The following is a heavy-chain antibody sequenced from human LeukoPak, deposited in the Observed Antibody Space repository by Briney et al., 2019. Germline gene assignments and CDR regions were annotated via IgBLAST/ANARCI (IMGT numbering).Heavy chain of an antibody. CDR1: GYTFSSYG. D-gene: IGHD2-15*01. J-gene: IGHJ1*01. Sequence: ASVKVSCKASGYTFSSYGISWVRQAPGQGLEWMGRISDYNGNTNYPQKIQGRVTMTTDTSTSTAYMELRSLRSDDTAMYYCARDSADCSGGSCYSAEYFQHWGQGTLVTVSS. V-gene: IGHV1-18*01. CDR2: ISDYNGNT. CDR3: ARDSADCSGGSCYSAEYFQH.